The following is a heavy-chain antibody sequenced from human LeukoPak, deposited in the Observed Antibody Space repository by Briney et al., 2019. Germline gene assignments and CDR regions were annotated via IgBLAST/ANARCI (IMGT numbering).Heavy chain of an antibody. CDR2: IYYSGST. J-gene: IGHJ4*02. D-gene: IGHD5-18*01. Sequence: SETLSLTCTVSGGSISSSSYYWGWIRQPPGKGLEWIGSIYYSGSTYYNPSLKSRVTISVDTSKNQFSLKLSSVTAADTAVYYCARSLRRGYGVFDYWGQGTLVTVSS. CDR3: ARSLRRGYGVFDY. CDR1: GGSISSSSYY. V-gene: IGHV4-39*07.